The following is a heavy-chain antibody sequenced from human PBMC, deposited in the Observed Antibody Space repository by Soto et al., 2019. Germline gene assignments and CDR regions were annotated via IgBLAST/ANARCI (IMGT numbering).Heavy chain of an antibody. V-gene: IGHV1-69*12. CDR1: GGTFSSYA. CDR2: IIPIFGTA. J-gene: IGHJ1*01. Sequence: QVQLVQSGAEVKKPGSSVKVSCKASGGTFSSYAISWVRQAPGQGLEWMGGIIPIFGTANYAQKFQGRVTNPAAESTSTAYWELSSQRLEHTDVYSCVRGTKGGSYWKREGVDYFRRWGQGTRGTVSS. D-gene: IGHD1-26*01. CDR3: VRGTKGGSYWKREGVDYFRR.